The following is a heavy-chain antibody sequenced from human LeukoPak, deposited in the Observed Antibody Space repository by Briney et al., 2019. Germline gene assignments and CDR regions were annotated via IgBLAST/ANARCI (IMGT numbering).Heavy chain of an antibody. D-gene: IGHD6-6*01. J-gene: IGHJ4*02. Sequence: PSETLSLTCTVSGGSISSGGHYWSWIRQPPGKGLEWIGYIYYSGSTNYNPSLKSRVTISVDTSKNQFSLKLSSVTAADTAVYYSAREVSSSASFDYWGQGTLVTVSS. CDR3: AREVSSSASFDY. CDR2: IYYSGST. V-gene: IGHV4-61*08. CDR1: GGSISSGGHY.